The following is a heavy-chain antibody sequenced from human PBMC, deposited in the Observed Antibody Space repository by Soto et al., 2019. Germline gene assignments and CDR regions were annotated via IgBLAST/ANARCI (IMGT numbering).Heavy chain of an antibody. CDR1: GFTFSGYG. CDR3: AKDRVSEHSSGWPQGH. D-gene: IGHD6-19*01. Sequence: QVQLVESGGGVVEPGRSLRLSCAASGFTFSGYGMHWVRQAPGKGLEWVAVISNDGSNKYYVDSVKGRFTISRDNSKNMLDLQMNRLRAEDTAVYYCAKDRVSEHSSGWPQGHWGQGTLVTVSS. V-gene: IGHV3-30*18. J-gene: IGHJ4*02. CDR2: ISNDGSNK.